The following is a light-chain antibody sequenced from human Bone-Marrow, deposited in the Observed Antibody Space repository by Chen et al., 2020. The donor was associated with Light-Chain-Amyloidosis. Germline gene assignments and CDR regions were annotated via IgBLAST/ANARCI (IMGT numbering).Light chain of an antibody. J-gene: IGLJ3*02. CDR3: MIWHSSAWV. Sequence: QAVLTQPSSLSASPGASASLTCTVRSGINVGTYRIYWYQQKPGSPPHYLLRYKSDSDKQQGSGVPSRFSGSKDASAHSGILLSSGLQSDDAADYYCMIWHSSAWVFGGGAKLTVL. CDR1: SGINVGTYR. CDR2: YKSDSDK. V-gene: IGLV5-45*02.